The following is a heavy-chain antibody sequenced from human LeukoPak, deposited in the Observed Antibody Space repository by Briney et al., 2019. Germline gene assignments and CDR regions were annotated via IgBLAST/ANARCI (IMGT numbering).Heavy chain of an antibody. CDR2: VYPDDSDT. CDR1: GYSFNNYW. D-gene: IGHD3-22*01. J-gene: IGHJ4*02. CDR3: ARHSTAYFYDRSGYLYY. Sequence: GESLKISCKASGYSFNNYWIAWVRQMPGEGLEWMGIVYPDDSDTIYSPSFEGRVTISADKSINTAYLQWTSLKASDTAMYFCARHSTAYFYDRSGYLYYWGQGTLVTVSS. V-gene: IGHV5-51*01.